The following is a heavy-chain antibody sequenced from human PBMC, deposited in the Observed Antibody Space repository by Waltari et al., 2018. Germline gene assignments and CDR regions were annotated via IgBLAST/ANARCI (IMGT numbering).Heavy chain of an antibody. CDR3: AKEGGGVTFDI. CDR1: GFTFSNYV. CDR2: SDTGGST. Sequence: EVQLLQSGGGLVQPGGSLRLSCAGSGFTFSNYVMSWVRQAPGKGLEWVSVSDTGGSTHYADSVKGRFTVSRDNSKSTLYLQMDTLTPEDTAVYYCAKEGGGVTFDIWGQGTMVTVSS. D-gene: IGHD2-8*02. V-gene: IGHV3-23*03. J-gene: IGHJ3*02.